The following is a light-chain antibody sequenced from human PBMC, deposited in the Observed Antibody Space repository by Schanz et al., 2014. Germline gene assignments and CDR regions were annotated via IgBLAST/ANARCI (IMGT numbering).Light chain of an antibody. J-gene: IGLJ3*02. CDR3: CSYAGSSTWV. Sequence: QSALTQPASVSGSPGQSITISCTGTSSDVGAYNYVSWYQQHPGNAPKLLIFEVSKRPSGVSNRFSGSKSANTASLTISGLQAEDEADYCCCSYAGSSTWVFGGGTKLTVL. CDR1: SSDVGAYNY. CDR2: EVS. V-gene: IGLV2-23*02.